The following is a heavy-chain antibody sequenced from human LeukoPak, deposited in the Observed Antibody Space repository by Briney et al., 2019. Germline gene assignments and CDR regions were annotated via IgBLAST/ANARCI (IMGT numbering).Heavy chain of an antibody. J-gene: IGHJ4*02. CDR1: GGSISSYY. Sequence: SETLSLTCTVSGGSISSYYWSWIRQPPGKGLEWIGYIYYSGSTNYNPSLESRVTISVDTSKNQFSLKLSSVTAADTAVYYCARDQSGILDYWGQGTLVTVSS. CDR2: IYYSGST. CDR3: ARDQSGILDY. D-gene: IGHD3-3*01. V-gene: IGHV4-59*12.